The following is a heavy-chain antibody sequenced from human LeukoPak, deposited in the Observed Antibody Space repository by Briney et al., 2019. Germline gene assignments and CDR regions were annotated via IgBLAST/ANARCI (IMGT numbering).Heavy chain of an antibody. J-gene: IGHJ4*02. CDR1: GFTFDAYA. D-gene: IGHD6-13*01. CDR2: ISWNSDNI. Sequence: PGRSLRLSCAASGFTFDAYAMHWVRQAPGKGLEWVSGISWNSDNIGDADSVKGRFTISRDNAKNSLYLQMNSLRAEDTALYYCAKDISAVAAAGIDYWGQGTLVTVSS. V-gene: IGHV3-9*01. CDR3: AKDISAVAAAGIDY.